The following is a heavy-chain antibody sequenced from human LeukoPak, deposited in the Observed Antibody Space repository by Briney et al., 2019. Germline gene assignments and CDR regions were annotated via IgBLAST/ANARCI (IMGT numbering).Heavy chain of an antibody. D-gene: IGHD4-17*01. Sequence: SGGSLRLSCAASGFTFSSYWMHWVRQAPGKGLVWVSRINSDGSSTSYADSVKGRFTISRDNAKNTLYLQMNSLRAEDTAVYYCARVVRGTTVTTQAGEANNYYYYYGMDVWGQGTTVTASS. CDR1: GFTFSSYW. V-gene: IGHV3-74*01. CDR2: INSDGSST. J-gene: IGHJ6*02. CDR3: ARVVRGTTVTTQAGEANNYYYYYGMDV.